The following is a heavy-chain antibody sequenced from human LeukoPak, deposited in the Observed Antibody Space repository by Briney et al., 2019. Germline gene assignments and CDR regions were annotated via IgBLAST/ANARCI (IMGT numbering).Heavy chain of an antibody. D-gene: IGHD2-15*01. CDR1: GYTFTGYY. Sequence: ASVKVSCKASGYTFTGYYMHWVRQAPGQGLEWMGRINPNSGGTNYAQKSQGRVTMTRDTSISTAYMELSRLRSDDTAVYYCARVGGYCSGGSCYSTPEYFQHWGQGTLVTVSS. J-gene: IGHJ1*01. V-gene: IGHV1-2*06. CDR2: INPNSGGT. CDR3: ARVGGYCSGGSCYSTPEYFQH.